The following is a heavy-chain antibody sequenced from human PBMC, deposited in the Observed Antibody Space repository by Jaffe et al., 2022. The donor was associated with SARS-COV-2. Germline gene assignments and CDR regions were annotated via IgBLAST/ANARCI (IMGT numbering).Heavy chain of an antibody. Sequence: EVQLVESGGGLEQPGGSLRLSCAASGFTFSNYAMSWVRQAPGKGLEWVSTISGSGGSRYYADSVEGRLTISRDNSKNTLYLQVNSLRAEDTAVYYCAKAYRDNGDFHSWDYWGQGTLVTVSS. V-gene: IGHV3-23*04. D-gene: IGHD4-17*01. J-gene: IGHJ4*02. CDR2: ISGSGGSR. CDR3: AKAYRDNGDFHSWDY. CDR1: GFTFSNYA.